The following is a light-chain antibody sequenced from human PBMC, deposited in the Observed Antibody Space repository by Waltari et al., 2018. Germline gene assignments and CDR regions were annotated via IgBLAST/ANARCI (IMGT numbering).Light chain of an antibody. CDR1: SSDVGSYNY. J-gene: IGLJ2*01. V-gene: IGLV2-14*03. CDR2: DGT. Sequence: QSALTQPASVSGSPGQSLTLSCSGTSSDVGSYNYLSCDQQHPGTPPKLLIYDGTKRPSGCSGRFSGSKSGNTASLTRSSVQPEDEADYYCLLYHGGAQVFGGGTKLTVL. CDR3: LLYHGGAQV.